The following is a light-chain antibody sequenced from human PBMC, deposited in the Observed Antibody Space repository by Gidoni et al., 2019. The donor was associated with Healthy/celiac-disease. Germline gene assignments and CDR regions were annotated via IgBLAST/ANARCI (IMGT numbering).Light chain of an antibody. CDR2: WAS. J-gene: IGKJ2*03. Sequence: DIVMTQSPDSLAVSLGERATINCKSSQNVLYNSYNKNYLAWYQQKSGQPPKLLIYWASARESGVPDRFSGSGSGTDFTLTISSLQAEDVAVYYCQQYYSSPPSFGQGTKLEIK. V-gene: IGKV4-1*01. CDR1: QNVLYNSYNKNY. CDR3: QQYYSSPPS.